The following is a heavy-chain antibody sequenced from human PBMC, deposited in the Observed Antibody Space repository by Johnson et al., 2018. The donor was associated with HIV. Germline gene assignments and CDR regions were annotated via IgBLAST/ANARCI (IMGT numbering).Heavy chain of an antibody. D-gene: IGHD1-26*01. J-gene: IGHJ3*01. CDR3: TTRLNSGTYWGNYDFDV. CDR1: GFTFSSYW. CDR2: IKQDGSEK. Sequence: VQLVESGGGLVQPGGSLRLSCAASGFTFSSYWMSWVRQAPGKGLEWVANIKQDGSEKYYVDSVKGRFNISRDNAKNSVYLQMNSLKAEDTALYYCTTRLNSGTYWGNYDFDVWGQGTMVTVSS. V-gene: IGHV3-7*05.